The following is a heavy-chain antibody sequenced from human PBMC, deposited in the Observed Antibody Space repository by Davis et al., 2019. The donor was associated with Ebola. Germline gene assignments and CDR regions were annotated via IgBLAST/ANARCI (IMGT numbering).Heavy chain of an antibody. Sequence: SVKVSCKASGGTFSSYAISWVRQAPGQGLEWMGGIIPIFGTANYAQKFQGRVTITADKSTSTAYMELSSLRSEDTAVYYCASPSVVVVAATYYYGMDVWGQRTTVTVSS. CDR1: GGTFSSYA. D-gene: IGHD2-15*01. CDR2: IIPIFGTA. CDR3: ASPSVVVVAATYYYGMDV. J-gene: IGHJ6*02. V-gene: IGHV1-69*06.